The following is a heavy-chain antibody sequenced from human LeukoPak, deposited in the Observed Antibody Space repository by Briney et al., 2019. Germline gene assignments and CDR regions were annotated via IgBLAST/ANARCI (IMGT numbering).Heavy chain of an antibody. CDR2: VSDSADST. CDR3: ARDWRFRADSSDYSDLAPLDC. J-gene: IGHJ4*02. D-gene: IGHD3-22*01. CDR1: GFTFNNYA. Sequence: PGESLRLSWVTSGFTFNNYAMTWVRQPPGRGRGWVSTVSDSADSTTYAASVRGRFPISRDDSKNTMYLQLNSLSADDTAVYYCARDWRFRADSSDYSDLAPLDCWGQGTLVTASS. V-gene: IGHV3-23*01.